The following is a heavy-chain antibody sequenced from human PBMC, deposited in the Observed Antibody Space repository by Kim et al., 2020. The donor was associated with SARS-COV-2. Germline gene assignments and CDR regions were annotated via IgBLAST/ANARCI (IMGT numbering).Heavy chain of an antibody. J-gene: IGHJ6*02. V-gene: IGHV4-34*01. D-gene: IGHD4-17*01. CDR1: GGSFSGYY. CDR2: INHSGST. CDR3: ARGRGGTSVVTLGLGSYYYYGMDV. Sequence: SETLSLTCAVYGGSFSGYYWSWIRQLPGKGLEWIGEINHSGSTNYNPSLKSRVTISGDTSKNQFYLKLRSVTAADTAVYYCARGRGGTSVVTLGLGSYYYYGMDVWGQGTTVTVSS.